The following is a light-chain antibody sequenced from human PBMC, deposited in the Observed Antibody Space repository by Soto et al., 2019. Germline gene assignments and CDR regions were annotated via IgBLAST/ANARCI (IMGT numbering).Light chain of an antibody. CDR1: QSVSSSY. CDR2: GAS. J-gene: IGKJ5*01. Sequence: ETVLTQSPGTLSLSPGERATLSCRASQSVSSSYLAWYQQKPGQAPRLLIYGASSRATGIPDRFSGSGSGTDFTLTISRLEPEDFAVYYCQQYGNSPSTFGQGTRLEIK. V-gene: IGKV3-20*01. CDR3: QQYGNSPST.